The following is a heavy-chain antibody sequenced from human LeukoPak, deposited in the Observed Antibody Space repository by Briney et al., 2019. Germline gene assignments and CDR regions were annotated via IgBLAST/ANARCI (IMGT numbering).Heavy chain of an antibody. D-gene: IGHD2-15*01. J-gene: IGHJ4*02. CDR3: AKGRGGNIVVVVADFDY. Sequence: GGSLRLSCAASGFTFSNAWMSWVRQAPGKGLEWVSAISGSGGSTYYADSVKGRFTISRDNSKNTLYLQMNSLRAEDTAVYYCAKGRGGNIVVVVADFDYWGQGTLVTVSS. CDR2: ISGSGGST. CDR1: GFTFSNAW. V-gene: IGHV3-23*01.